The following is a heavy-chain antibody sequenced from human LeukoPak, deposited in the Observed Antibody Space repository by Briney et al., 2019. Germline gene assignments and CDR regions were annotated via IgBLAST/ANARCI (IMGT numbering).Heavy chain of an antibody. J-gene: IGHJ4*02. Sequence: PSETLSLTCTASGGSISSYYWSWIRQPPGKGLEWIGYIYTSGSTNYNPSLKSRVTISVDTSKNQFSLKLSSVTAADTAVYYCATQNYDSSGYYDPSYFDYWGQGTLVTVSS. V-gene: IGHV4-4*09. CDR1: GGSISSYY. CDR3: ATQNYDSSGYYDPSYFDY. CDR2: IYTSGST. D-gene: IGHD3-22*01.